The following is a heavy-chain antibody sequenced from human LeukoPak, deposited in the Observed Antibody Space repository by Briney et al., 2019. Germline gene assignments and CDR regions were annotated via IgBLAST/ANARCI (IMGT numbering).Heavy chain of an antibody. CDR3: ARVGHYYDSSGYYLNDAFDI. CDR2: IYHSGST. D-gene: IGHD3-22*01. Sequence: PSETLSLTCTVSGYSISSGYYWGWIRQPPGKGLEWIGSIYHSGSTYYNPSLKSRVTISVDTSKNQFSLKLSSVTAADTAVYYCARVGHYYDSSGYYLNDAFDIWGQGTMVTVSS. CDR1: GYSISSGYY. J-gene: IGHJ3*02. V-gene: IGHV4-38-2*02.